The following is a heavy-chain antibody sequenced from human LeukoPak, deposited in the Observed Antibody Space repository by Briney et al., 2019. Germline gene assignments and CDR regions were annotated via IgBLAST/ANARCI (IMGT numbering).Heavy chain of an antibody. Sequence: GGSLRLSCAASGFTFSSYEMNWVRQAPGKGLEWVSYISSSGSTIYYTDSVKGRFTISRDNAKNSLYLQMNSLRAEDTAVYYCARDHPHGSTSGYWGQGTLVTV. D-gene: IGHD2-2*01. J-gene: IGHJ4*02. CDR2: ISSSGSTI. CDR1: GFTFSSYE. V-gene: IGHV3-48*03. CDR3: ARDHPHGSTSGY.